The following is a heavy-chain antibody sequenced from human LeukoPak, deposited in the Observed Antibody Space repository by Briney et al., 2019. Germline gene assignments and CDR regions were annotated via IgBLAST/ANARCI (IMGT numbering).Heavy chain of an antibody. V-gene: IGHV3-33*06. J-gene: IGHJ6*03. CDR2: IWYDGSNK. CDR3: AKDPYTAMVTDYYYIDV. CDR1: GFTFSSYG. Sequence: PGRSLRLSCAASGFTFSSYGMHWVRQAPGKGLEWVAVIWYDGSNKYYADSVKGRFTISRDNSKNTLYLQMNSLRAEDTAVYYCAKDPYTAMVTDYYYIDVWGKRTTVTVPS. D-gene: IGHD5-18*01.